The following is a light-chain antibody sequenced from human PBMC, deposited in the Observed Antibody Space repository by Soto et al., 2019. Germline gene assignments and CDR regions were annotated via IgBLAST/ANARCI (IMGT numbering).Light chain of an antibody. CDR2: EVS. J-gene: IGLJ1*01. CDR1: SSDVGGYNY. V-gene: IGLV2-14*01. Sequence: QSALTQPASVSGSPGQSITISRTGTSSDVGGYNYVSWYQQHPGKAPKLMIYEVSNRPSGVSNRFSGSKSGNTASLTISGLQAEDEADYYCSSYRSSSTLSYVFGAGTKLTVL. CDR3: SSYRSSSTLSYV.